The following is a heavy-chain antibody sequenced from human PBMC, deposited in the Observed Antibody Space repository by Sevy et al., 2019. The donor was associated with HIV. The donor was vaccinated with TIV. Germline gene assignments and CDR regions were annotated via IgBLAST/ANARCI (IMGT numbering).Heavy chain of an antibody. V-gene: IGHV1-24*01. J-gene: IGHJ4*02. D-gene: IGHD3-22*01. CDR3: ATTKDYYVTSGDPFDY. CDR1: GYTLTKLS. CDR2: FDPEDGET. Sequence: ASVKVSCKVSGYTLTKLSMHWVRQAPGKGLEWMGSFDPEDGETFHAQRFQGRLSMTEDTSTETAYMEMSSLNSEYTAVYYCATTKDYYVTSGDPFDYWGQGSLVTVSS.